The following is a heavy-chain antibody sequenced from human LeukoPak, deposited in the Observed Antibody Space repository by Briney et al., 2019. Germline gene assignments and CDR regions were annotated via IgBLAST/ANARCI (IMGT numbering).Heavy chain of an antibody. Sequence: ASVKVSCKASGYTFTGYFVHWVRQAPGQGPEWMGWINPNSGGAEYAQKFQGRVTMTSDTSISTAYMDLNNLRSDDTAVYYCARDLDQTSGYLRFGMDVWGHGTTVTVSS. CDR3: ARDLDQTSGYLRFGMDV. CDR2: INPNSGGA. D-gene: IGHD3-22*01. V-gene: IGHV1-2*02. CDR1: GYTFTGYF. J-gene: IGHJ6*02.